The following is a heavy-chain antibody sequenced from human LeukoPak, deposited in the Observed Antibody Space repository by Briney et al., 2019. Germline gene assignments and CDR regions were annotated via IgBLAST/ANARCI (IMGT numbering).Heavy chain of an antibody. V-gene: IGHV1-18*01. CDR3: ATYWPDTGRDGYNIDY. J-gene: IGHJ4*02. D-gene: IGHD5-24*01. CDR2: ISAYNGNT. CDR1: GYTFTSYG. Sequence: PGASVKVSCKASGYTFTSYGISWVRQAPGQGLEWMGWISAYNGNTNYAQKLQGRVTMTTDTSTSTAYMELSSLRSEDTAVYYCATYWPDTGRDGYNIDYWGQGTLVTVSS.